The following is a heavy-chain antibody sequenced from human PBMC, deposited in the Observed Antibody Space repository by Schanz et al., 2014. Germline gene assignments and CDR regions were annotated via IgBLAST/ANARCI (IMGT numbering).Heavy chain of an antibody. V-gene: IGHV3-7*01. D-gene: IGHD1-26*01. Sequence: EVQLVESGGGLVQPGGSLRLSCAASGFAFDTYWMSWVRQAPGKGLEWVANIKPDGSDKYYVDSVKGRFTISRDNAKNSLYLQMNSLRAEETAVYYCARDGASFDYWGQGTLVTVSS. CDR3: ARDGASFDY. J-gene: IGHJ4*02. CDR2: IKPDGSDK. CDR1: GFAFDTYW.